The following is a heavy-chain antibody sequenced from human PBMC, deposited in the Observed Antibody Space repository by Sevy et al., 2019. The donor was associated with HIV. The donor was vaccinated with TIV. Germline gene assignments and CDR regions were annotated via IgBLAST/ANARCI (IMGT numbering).Heavy chain of an antibody. CDR2: IYGSSGAT. J-gene: IGHJ3*01. CDR3: AKALNPALESMIEVVLRTLKGFDV. D-gene: IGHD3-22*01. CDR1: GFTFISYA. V-gene: IGHV3-23*01. Sequence: GGSLRLSCKPSGFTFISYAMNWVRQAPGKGLEWVSTIYGSSGATYYGDSVKGRFTISRDNSKNTLYLQMNSLRADDTATYYCAKALNPALESMIEVVLRTLKGFDVWGQGTMVTVSS.